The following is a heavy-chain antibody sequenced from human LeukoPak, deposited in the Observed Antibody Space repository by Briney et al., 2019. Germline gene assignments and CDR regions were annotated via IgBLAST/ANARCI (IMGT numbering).Heavy chain of an antibody. CDR2: IYYSGST. D-gene: IGHD2-15*01. Sequence: SETLPLTCTVSGGSISIRSYYWGWIRQPPGKGLEWIGSIYYSGSTYYNPSLQSRVTISVDTSKNQFSLKLNSVTAADTAVYYCASFYCSGGSCYQYFSYYYMDVWGKGTTVTISS. V-gene: IGHV4-39*01. CDR1: GGSISIRSYY. CDR3: ASFYCSGGSCYQYFSYYYMDV. J-gene: IGHJ6*03.